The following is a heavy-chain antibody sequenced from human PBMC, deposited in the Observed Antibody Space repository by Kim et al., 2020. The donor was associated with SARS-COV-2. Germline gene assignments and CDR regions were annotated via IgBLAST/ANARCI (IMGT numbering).Heavy chain of an antibody. CDR1: GFTFSSYA. J-gene: IGHJ4*02. CDR3: AKDPGTITFGGVIVIGAFDY. CDR2: IIGSGGST. D-gene: IGHD3-16*02. Sequence: GGSLRLSCAASGFTFSSYAMSWVRQAPGKGLEWVSAIIGSGGSTYYADSVKGRFTISRDNSKNTLYLQMNSLRAEDTAVYYCAKDPGTITFGGVIVIGAFDYWGQGTLVTVSS. V-gene: IGHV3-23*01.